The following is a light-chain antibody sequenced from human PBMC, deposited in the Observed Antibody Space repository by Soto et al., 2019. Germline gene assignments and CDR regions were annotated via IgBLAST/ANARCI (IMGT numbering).Light chain of an antibody. Sequence: DIVMTQSPDSLAVSLGERATINCKSSQSVLYSSNNKNYLAWYQQKPGQPPKLLIYWASTRESGVPDRFSGSGSETDFTLTISSLQAEDVAVYYCQQYYNTPSYTFGQGTKLEIK. V-gene: IGKV4-1*01. CDR1: QSVLYSSNNKNY. CDR2: WAS. J-gene: IGKJ2*01. CDR3: QQYYNTPSYT.